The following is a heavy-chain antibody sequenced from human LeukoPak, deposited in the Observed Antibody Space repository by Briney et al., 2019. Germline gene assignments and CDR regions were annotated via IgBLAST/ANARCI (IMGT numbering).Heavy chain of an antibody. Sequence: SETLSLTCTVSGGSISSSSYYWGWIRQPPGRGLEWIGSVYYSGSTYYNPSLKSRVTISVDTSKNQFSLKLSSVTAADTAVYYCARHRAVSVVGNFYFDYWGQGTLVTVSS. V-gene: IGHV4-39*01. J-gene: IGHJ4*02. CDR3: ARHRAVSVVGNFYFDY. CDR1: GGSISSSSYY. CDR2: VYYSGST. D-gene: IGHD1-26*01.